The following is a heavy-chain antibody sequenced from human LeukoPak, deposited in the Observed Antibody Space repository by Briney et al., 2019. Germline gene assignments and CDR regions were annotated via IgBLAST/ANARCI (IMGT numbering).Heavy chain of an antibody. Sequence: ASVKVSCKASGYTFNTRAIAWVRQAPGQGLEWMGWINTRNGNTLYAQKVQDRVTVTADTSTSTAYMELRSLRSDDAAMYYCAVWLGEVSGYLGPLDGWGQGTLVTVSS. J-gene: IGHJ4*02. D-gene: IGHD3-10*01. CDR2: INTRNGNT. CDR3: AVWLGEVSGYLGPLDG. CDR1: GYTFNTRA. V-gene: IGHV1-18*01.